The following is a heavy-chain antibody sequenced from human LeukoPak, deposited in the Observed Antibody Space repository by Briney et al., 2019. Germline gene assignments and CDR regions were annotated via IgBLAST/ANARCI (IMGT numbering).Heavy chain of an antibody. CDR2: IIPILGIA. CDR3: ASTSSSYYSPFDY. J-gene: IGHJ4*02. V-gene: IGHV1-69*02. D-gene: IGHD1-26*01. Sequence: ASVKVSCKASGYTFTGYYMHWVRQAPGQGLEWMGRIIPILGIANYAQKFQGRVTITADKSTSTAYMELSSLRSEDTAVYYCASTSSSYYSPFDYWGQGTLVTVSS. CDR1: GYTFTGYY.